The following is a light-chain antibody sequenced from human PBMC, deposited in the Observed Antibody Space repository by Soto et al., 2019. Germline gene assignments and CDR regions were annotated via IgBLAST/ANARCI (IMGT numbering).Light chain of an antibody. CDR2: GAS. CDR1: QSVSSS. J-gene: IGKJ1*01. Sequence: EIVMTQSPATLSVSPGERATLSCRASQSVSSSLAWYQQGPGQAPRLLIYGASARATDIPVRFSGSGSGTEFTLTISGLQSEDFAVYYCQQYNKWPRTFGQGTKVDIK. CDR3: QQYNKWPRT. V-gene: IGKV3-15*01.